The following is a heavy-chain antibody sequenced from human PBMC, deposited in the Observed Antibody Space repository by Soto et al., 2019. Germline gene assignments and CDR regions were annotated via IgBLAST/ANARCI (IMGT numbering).Heavy chain of an antibody. J-gene: IGHJ6*03. D-gene: IGHD1-26*01. Sequence: QVQVVQSGAEVRKPGASVKVSCKASGYIFAGYALHWVRQAPGQRLEWMGWINPYTGITRYSQNFRGRVTITSDTPASTAYMELSGLRSEDTAVYYCARPGDYYYYMDVWGKGTTVTVSS. V-gene: IGHV1-3*01. CDR3: ARPGDYYYYMDV. CDR1: GYIFAGYA. CDR2: INPYTGIT.